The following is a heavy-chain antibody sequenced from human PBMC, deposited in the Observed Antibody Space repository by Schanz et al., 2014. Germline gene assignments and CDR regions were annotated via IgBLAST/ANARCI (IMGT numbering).Heavy chain of an antibody. CDR2: IRYDGSSK. D-gene: IGHD5-12*01. CDR1: GFTFTSYS. CDR3: AKGFGGYDLVLDY. J-gene: IGHJ4*02. V-gene: IGHV3-30*02. Sequence: VQLVESGGGVVQPGRSLRLSCAASGFTFTSYSMHWVRQAPGRGLEWVAFIRYDGSSKYYADSVRGRFTISRDDSKNTLYLQMNSLRPEDTAVYYCAKGFGGYDLVLDYWGQGTLVTVSS.